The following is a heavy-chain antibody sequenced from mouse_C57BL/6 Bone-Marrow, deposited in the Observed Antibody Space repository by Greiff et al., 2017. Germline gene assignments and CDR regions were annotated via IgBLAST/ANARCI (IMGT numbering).Heavy chain of an antibody. CDR3: AALYYGYDGYYFDY. V-gene: IGHV5-12*01. CDR2: ISNGGGST. D-gene: IGHD2-2*01. Sequence: EVQVVESGGGLVQPGGSLKLSCAASGFTFSDYYMYWVRQTPEKRLEWVAYISNGGGSTYYPDTVKGRFTISRDNAKNTLYLQMSRLKSEDTAMYYCAALYYGYDGYYFDYWGQGTTLTVSS. J-gene: IGHJ2*01. CDR1: GFTFSDYY.